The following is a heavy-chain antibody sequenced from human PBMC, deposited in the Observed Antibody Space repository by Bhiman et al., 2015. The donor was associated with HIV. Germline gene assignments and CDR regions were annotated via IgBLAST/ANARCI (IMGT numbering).Heavy chain of an antibody. CDR2: ISWNSGSI. D-gene: IGHD3-22*01. Sequence: EVQLVESGGGLVQPGRSLRLSCAASGFTFDDYAMHWVRQAPGKGLEWVSGISWNSGSIGYADSVKGRFTISRDNAKNSLYLQMNSLRAEDTALYYCAKELDSSGYLYWGQGTLVTVSS. J-gene: IGHJ4*02. V-gene: IGHV3-9*01. CDR1: GFTFDDYA. CDR3: AKELDSSGYLY.